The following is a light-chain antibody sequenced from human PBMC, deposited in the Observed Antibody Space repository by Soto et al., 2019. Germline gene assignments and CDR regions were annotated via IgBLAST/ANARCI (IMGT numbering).Light chain of an antibody. CDR3: QQYGFSPT. Sequence: EIVMTQSPATLSVSPGERVTLSCRASQSIRTNLAWYQQKPGQAPRLLLYGGSIRASGIPDRFSGSGSGTDFTLTISRLEPEDVAVYYCQQYGFSPTFGQGTKVEIK. J-gene: IGKJ1*01. CDR1: QSIRTN. CDR2: GGS. V-gene: IGKV3-20*01.